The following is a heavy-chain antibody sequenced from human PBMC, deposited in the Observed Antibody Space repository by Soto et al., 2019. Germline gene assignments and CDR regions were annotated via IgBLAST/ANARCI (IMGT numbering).Heavy chain of an antibody. Sequence: QVQLVQSGTEVKKPGSSVKVSCKASGGTFRNYPINWVRQAPGQGLEWMGSIFPLTDIPDYAQNFQARLTITADKSTNTAYMELSRLTSDDSAMSFCARGPLVVLNYFESWGQGTLVTVSS. J-gene: IGHJ4*02. CDR3: ARGPLVVLNYFES. V-gene: IGHV1-69*02. CDR1: GGTFRNYP. CDR2: IFPLTDIP.